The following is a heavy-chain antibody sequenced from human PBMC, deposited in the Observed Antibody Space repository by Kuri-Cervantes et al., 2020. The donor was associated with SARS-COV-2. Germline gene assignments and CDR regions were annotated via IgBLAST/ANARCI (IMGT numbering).Heavy chain of an antibody. V-gene: IGHV1-69*13. J-gene: IGHJ6*02. Sequence: SVKVSCKASGGTFSSYAITWVRQAPGQGLEWMGGIIPFFGTANYAQKFQGRVTITADESTSTACMELSSLRSDDTAVYYCARLYYYDSSGYYYYYGMDVWGQGTTVTVSS. D-gene: IGHD3-22*01. CDR3: ARLYYYDSSGYYYYYGMDV. CDR2: IIPFFGTA. CDR1: GGTFSSYA.